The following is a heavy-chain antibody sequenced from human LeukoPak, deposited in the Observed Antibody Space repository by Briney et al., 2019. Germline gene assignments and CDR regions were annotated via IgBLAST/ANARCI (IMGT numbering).Heavy chain of an antibody. CDR1: GGTFSSYA. CDR2: IIPIFGTA. Sequence: SVKVSCMASGGTFSSYAISWVRQAPGQGLEWMGGIIPIFGTANYAQKFQGRVTITADESTSTAYMELSSLRSEDTAVYYCARDRPSGGIGHFDYWGQGTLVTVSS. CDR3: ARDRPSGGIGHFDY. V-gene: IGHV1-69*13. J-gene: IGHJ4*02. D-gene: IGHD1-26*01.